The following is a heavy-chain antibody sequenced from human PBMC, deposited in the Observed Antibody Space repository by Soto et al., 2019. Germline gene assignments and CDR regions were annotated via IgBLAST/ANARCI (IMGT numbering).Heavy chain of an antibody. J-gene: IGHJ4*02. Sequence: EVQLLESGGGLVQPGGSLRLYCAASGFTFSSYAMSWVRQAPGKGLEWVSAISGSGGSTYYADSVKGRFTISRDNSKNTLYLQMNSLRAEDTAVYYCAKFDLGGRTERIAAAGPFDYWGQGTLVTVSS. CDR2: ISGSGGST. CDR3: AKFDLGGRTERIAAAGPFDY. V-gene: IGHV3-23*01. D-gene: IGHD6-13*01. CDR1: GFTFSSYA.